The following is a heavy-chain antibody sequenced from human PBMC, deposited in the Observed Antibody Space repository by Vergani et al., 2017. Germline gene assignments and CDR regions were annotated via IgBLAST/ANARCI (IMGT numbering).Heavy chain of an antibody. J-gene: IGHJ6*03. CDR1: GFTLSSHA. V-gene: IGHV3-33*01. Sequence: QVQLEESGGGVVQPGRSLRLTCAGSGFTLSSHAMHWVRQAPGKGLEGVAFIWYDGSKEYYADSVKGRFTISRDNSKNTLYLQMNNMSTADTAVYYCARSGESDLGVCNMAYYYYMDVWGKGTAVTVSS. CDR3: ARSGESDLGVCNMAYYYYMDV. D-gene: IGHD2-8*01. CDR2: IWYDGSKE.